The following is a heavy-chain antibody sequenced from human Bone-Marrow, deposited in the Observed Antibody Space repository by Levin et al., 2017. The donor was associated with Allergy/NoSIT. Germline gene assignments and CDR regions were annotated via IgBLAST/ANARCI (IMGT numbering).Heavy chain of an antibody. CDR2: IKIDGSST. CDR1: GFTFSNYY. J-gene: IGHJ2*01. D-gene: IGHD3-16*01. CDR3: TRDGGSVASQDWYFDL. Sequence: PGGSLRLSCAASGFTFSNYYMHWVRQAPGKGLVWVSRIKIDGSSTNYADSVQGRFTISRDNAKNPVYLQMNSLRADDTAVYYCTRDGGSVASQDWYFDLWGRGTLVTVSS. V-gene: IGHV3-74*01.